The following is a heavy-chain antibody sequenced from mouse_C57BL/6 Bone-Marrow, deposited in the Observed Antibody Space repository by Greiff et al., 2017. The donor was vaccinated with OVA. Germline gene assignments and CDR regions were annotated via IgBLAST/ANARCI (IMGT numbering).Heavy chain of an antibody. CDR1: GYTFTSYW. Sequence: QVQLQQPGTELVKPGASVKLSCKASGYTFTSYWMHWVKQRPGQGLEWIGNINPSNGGTNYNEKFKSKATLTVDKSSSTAYMQLSSLTSADSAVYYCARFGRYYVWFAYWGQGTLVTVSA. CDR2: INPSNGGT. V-gene: IGHV1-53*01. J-gene: IGHJ3*01. D-gene: IGHD1-1*01. CDR3: ARFGRYYVWFAY.